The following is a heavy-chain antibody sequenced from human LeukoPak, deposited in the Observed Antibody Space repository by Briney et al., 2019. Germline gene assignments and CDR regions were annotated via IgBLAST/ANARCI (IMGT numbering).Heavy chain of an antibody. D-gene: IGHD3-9*01. CDR1: GFTFSTYT. CDR3: AQSGNFDWFDY. Sequence: GESLRLSCAASGFTFSTYTMSWVRQAPGKGLEWVSAISGSGAGTYYADSVKGRFTISRDNSNNPLFLQMNSLRAEDTAVYYCAQSGNFDWFDYWGQGTLVTVSS. J-gene: IGHJ4*02. V-gene: IGHV3-23*01. CDR2: ISGSGAGT.